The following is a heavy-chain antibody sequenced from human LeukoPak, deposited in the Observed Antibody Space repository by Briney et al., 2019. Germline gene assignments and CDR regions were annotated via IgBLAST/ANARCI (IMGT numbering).Heavy chain of an antibody. J-gene: IGHJ4*02. Sequence: PSETLSLTCTVSSDSICSGGYYWSWIRQHPGKGLEWIGYIYYSGSTYYNPSLKSRVTISVDASKNQFSLKLNSVTAADTAVYYCARHAGSPYYFDYWGQGTLVTVSS. CDR3: ARHAGSPYYFDY. CDR2: IYYSGST. D-gene: IGHD3-10*01. CDR1: SDSICSGGYY. V-gene: IGHV4-31*03.